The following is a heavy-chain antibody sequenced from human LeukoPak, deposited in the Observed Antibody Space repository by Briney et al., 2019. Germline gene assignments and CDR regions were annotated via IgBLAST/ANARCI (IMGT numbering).Heavy chain of an antibody. D-gene: IGHD3-22*01. CDR2: ISGSGGST. CDR3: AKGTLGITMSK. CDR1: GFTFSSYA. V-gene: IGHV3-23*01. Sequence: GGSLRLSCAASGFTFSSYAMSWVRQAPGKGLEWVSAISGSGGSTYYADSVKGRFTITRDNSKNTLYLQMNSLRAEDTAVYYCAKGTLGITMSKWGQGTLVTVSS. J-gene: IGHJ4*02.